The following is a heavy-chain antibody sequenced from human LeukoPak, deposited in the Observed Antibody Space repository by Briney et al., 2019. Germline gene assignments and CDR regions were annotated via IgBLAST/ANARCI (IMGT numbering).Heavy chain of an antibody. V-gene: IGHV1-8*01. Sequence: ASVKVSCKASGYTFTSYDINWVRQATGQGLEWMGWMNPNSGNTGYAQKFQGRVTMTRNTSISTAYMELSSLRSEDTAVYYCARGSRILWFGELPPYYYYGMDVWGQGTTVTVSS. CDR2: MNPNSGNT. J-gene: IGHJ6*02. CDR3: ARGSRILWFGELPPYYYYGMDV. CDR1: GYTFTSYD. D-gene: IGHD3-10*01.